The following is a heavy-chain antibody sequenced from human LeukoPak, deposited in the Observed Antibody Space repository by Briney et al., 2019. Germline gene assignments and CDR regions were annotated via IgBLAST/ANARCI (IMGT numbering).Heavy chain of an antibody. J-gene: IGHJ6*04. CDR3: ARTRRFGELLYYYYGMDV. V-gene: IGHV2-70*01. Sequence: SGPALVNPTPTLTLTCTFSGFSLSTSGMCVSWIRQPPVKALEWLAPIDWDDDKYYSTSLKTRLTISKDTSKNQVVLTMTNMDPVGTATYYCARTRRFGELLYYYYGMDVWGKGTTVTVSS. CDR2: IDWDDDK. D-gene: IGHD3-10*01. CDR1: GFSLSTSGMC.